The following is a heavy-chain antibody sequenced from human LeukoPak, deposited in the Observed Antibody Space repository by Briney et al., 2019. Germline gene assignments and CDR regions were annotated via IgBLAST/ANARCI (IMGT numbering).Heavy chain of an antibody. CDR1: GYTFTGYY. V-gene: IGHV1-2*06. CDR3: AREDWELLGYDAFDI. Sequence: ASVKVSCKASGYTFTGYYMHWVRQAPGQGLEWMGRINPNSGGTNYAQKFQGRVTMTRDTSISTAYMELSRLRSDDTAVYYCAREDWELLGYDAFDIWGQGTMVTVSS. J-gene: IGHJ3*02. CDR2: INPNSGGT. D-gene: IGHD1-26*01.